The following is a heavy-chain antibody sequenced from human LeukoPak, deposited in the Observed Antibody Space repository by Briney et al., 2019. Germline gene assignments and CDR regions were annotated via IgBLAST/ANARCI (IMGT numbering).Heavy chain of an antibody. V-gene: IGHV1-3*01. CDR1: GYMFTKYA. CDR3: ARSSWYYDSSGYYSQKYYFDY. D-gene: IGHD3-22*01. CDR2: INAGTGNT. J-gene: IGHJ4*02. Sequence: ASVKVSCKASGYMFTKYALHWVRQAPGQRLEWMGWINAGTGNTKYSQKFQDRVTITRDTSASTAYMELSSLRSEDTAVYYCARSSWYYDSSGYYSQKYYFDYWGQGTLVTVSS.